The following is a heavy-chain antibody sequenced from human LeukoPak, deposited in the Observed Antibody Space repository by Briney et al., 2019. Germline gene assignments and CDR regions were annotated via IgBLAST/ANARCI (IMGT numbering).Heavy chain of an antibody. V-gene: IGHV3-21*01. Sequence: GGSLRLSCAASGFTFSSYSMNWVRQAPGKGLEWVSSISSSSSYIYYADSVKGRFTISRDNAKNSLYLQMNSLRDEDTAVYYCASGLHIYYYYGMDVWGQGTTVTVSS. CDR3: ASGLHIYYYYGMDV. J-gene: IGHJ6*02. CDR1: GFTFSSYS. CDR2: ISSSSSYI.